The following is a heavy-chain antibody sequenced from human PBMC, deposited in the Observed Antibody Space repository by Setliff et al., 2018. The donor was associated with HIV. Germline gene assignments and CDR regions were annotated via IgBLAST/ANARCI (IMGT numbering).Heavy chain of an antibody. CDR3: ARQGGYSGYGFYYYYYYMDV. Sequence: ASETLSLTCTVSGGSISSSSYYWGWIRQPPGKGLEWIGSIYYSGSTYYNPSLQSRVTISVDTSKNLSSLKLSSVTAADTAVYYCARQGGYSGYGFYYYYYYMDVWGKGTTVTVSS. CDR2: IYYSGST. J-gene: IGHJ6*03. CDR1: GGSISSSSYY. D-gene: IGHD5-12*01. V-gene: IGHV4-39*01.